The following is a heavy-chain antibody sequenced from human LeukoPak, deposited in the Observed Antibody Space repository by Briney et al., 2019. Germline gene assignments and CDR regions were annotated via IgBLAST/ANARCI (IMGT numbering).Heavy chain of an antibody. CDR2: ISHDGSNK. J-gene: IGHJ4*02. CDR1: GFTFSSYA. V-gene: IGHV3-30-3*01. CDR3: AKEALGYFDY. Sequence: GGSLRLSCAASGFTFSSYAMHWVRQAPGKGLEWVAVISHDGSNKYYADSVKGRFTISRDNSKNTLFLQMNSLRAEDTAVYYCAKEALGYFDYWGQGALVTVSS.